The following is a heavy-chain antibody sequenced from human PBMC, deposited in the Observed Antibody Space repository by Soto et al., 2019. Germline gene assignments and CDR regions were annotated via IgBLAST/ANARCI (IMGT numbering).Heavy chain of an antibody. J-gene: IGHJ4*02. CDR2: IIPLFGTA. CDR3: ARDGTLFDSTAYYYLY. CDR1: GGTFSRYG. V-gene: IGHV1-69*13. Sequence: SVKVSCKSSGGTFSRYGINWVRQAPGQGLEWMGGIIPLFGTANYAQKFRGRVTITADDSTGTAYMELSSLRSGDTAVYYCARDGTLFDSTAYYYLYWGQGTLVTVSS. D-gene: IGHD3-22*01.